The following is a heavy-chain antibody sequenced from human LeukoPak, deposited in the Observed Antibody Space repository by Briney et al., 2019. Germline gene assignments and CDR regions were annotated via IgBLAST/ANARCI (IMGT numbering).Heavy chain of an antibody. J-gene: IGHJ4*02. CDR1: GFTFRSYS. V-gene: IGHV3-21*01. CDR2: ISSSSSTI. Sequence: GGSLRLSCAASGFTFRSYSMNWVRQAPGKGLEWVSSISSSSSTIYYADSVKGRFTISRDNAKNSLYLEMSSLRAEDRAVYYCAREYSSSVDYWGQGTLVTVSP. CDR3: AREYSSSVDY. D-gene: IGHD6-13*01.